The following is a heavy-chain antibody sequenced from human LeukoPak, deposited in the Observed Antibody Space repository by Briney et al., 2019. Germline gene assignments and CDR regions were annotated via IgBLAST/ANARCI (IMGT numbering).Heavy chain of an antibody. J-gene: IGHJ5*02. CDR1: GYTFTSYG. CDR2: INPNSGGT. Sequence: SVKVSCKASGYTFTSYGISWVRQAPGQGLEWMGWINPNSGGTNYAQKFQGRVTMTRDTSISTAYMELSRLRSDDTAVYYCARGYCSGGSCYWFDPWGQGTLVTVPS. V-gene: IGHV1-2*02. D-gene: IGHD2-15*01. CDR3: ARGYCSGGSCYWFDP.